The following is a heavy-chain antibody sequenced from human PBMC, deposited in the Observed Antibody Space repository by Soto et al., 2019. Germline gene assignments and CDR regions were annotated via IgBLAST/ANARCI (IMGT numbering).Heavy chain of an antibody. Sequence: GASVKVSCKASGGTFSSYAISWVRQAPGQGLEWMGGIIPIFGTANYAQKFQGRVTITADESTSTAYMELSSLRSEDTAVYYCARAPRAYSSGWSDYDAFDIWGQGTMVTVSS. CDR2: IIPIFGTA. CDR3: ARAPRAYSSGWSDYDAFDI. D-gene: IGHD6-19*01. J-gene: IGHJ3*02. V-gene: IGHV1-69*13. CDR1: GGTFSSYA.